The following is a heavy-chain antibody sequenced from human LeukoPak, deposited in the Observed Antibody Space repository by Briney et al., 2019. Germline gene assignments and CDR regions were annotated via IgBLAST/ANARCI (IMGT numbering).Heavy chain of an antibody. D-gene: IGHD1-26*01. CDR2: IRSSTYGGTT. V-gene: IGHV3-15*01. Sequence: GGSLRLSCGVSILIHRKALATSVRQAPGKGLEWVGRIRSSTYGGTTDYAAAVEGRFTISRDDSKHTLYLQMNTLETDDTAVYFCATDEGAPTNLWGQGTLVTVSS. CDR3: ATDEGAPTNL. J-gene: IGHJ5*02. CDR1: ILIHRKAL.